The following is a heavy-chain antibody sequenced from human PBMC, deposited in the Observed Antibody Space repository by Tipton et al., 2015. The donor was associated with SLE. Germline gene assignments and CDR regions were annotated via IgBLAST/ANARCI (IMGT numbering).Heavy chain of an antibody. CDR1: GGSFSSYY. CDR3: ARDDYSSGWWGDYFDY. J-gene: IGHJ4*02. V-gene: IGHV4-39*07. D-gene: IGHD6-19*01. CDR2: IYYSGST. Sequence: TLSLTCAVYGGSFSSYYWGWIRQPPGKGLEWIGSIYYSGSTYYNPSLKSRVTISVDTSKNQFSLKLSSVTAADTAVYYCARDDYSSGWWGDYFDYWGQGTLVTVSS.